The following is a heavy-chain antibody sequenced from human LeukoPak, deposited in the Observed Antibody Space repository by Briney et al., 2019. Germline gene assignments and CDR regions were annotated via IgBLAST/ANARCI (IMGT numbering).Heavy chain of an antibody. CDR1: GDSISTYY. V-gene: IGHV4-59*01. J-gene: IGHJ3*02. Sequence: PSETLSLTCTISGDSISTYYWSWIRQPPGKGLEWIGLIYYSGSTIYNPSLNSQVTISVDASKNQFSLRLSSVTAADTAVYFCARDNAYIRAFDIWGRGTMVTVSS. CDR2: IYYSGST. CDR3: ARDNAYIRAFDI. D-gene: IGHD2-2*02.